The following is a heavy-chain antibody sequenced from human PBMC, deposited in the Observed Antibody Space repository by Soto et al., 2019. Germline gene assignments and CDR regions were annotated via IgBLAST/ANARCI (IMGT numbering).Heavy chain of an antibody. CDR1: GFTFSSYD. J-gene: IGHJ4*02. V-gene: IGHV3-64*01. Sequence: EVQLAESGGGMLKPGGSLRLSCVASGFTFSSYDMHWVRQAPGKGLEYVSSISSNGGTTYYGNSVKGRFTISRDNSKNTLYLQMGSLRAEDMAVYYCVRRVSGNYDYWGQGTLVTVSS. CDR3: VRRVSGNYDY. CDR2: ISSNGGTT. D-gene: IGHD1-7*01.